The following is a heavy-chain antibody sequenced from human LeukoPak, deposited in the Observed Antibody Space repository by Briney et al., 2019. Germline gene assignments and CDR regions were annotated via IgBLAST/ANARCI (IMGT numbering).Heavy chain of an antibody. CDR1: GFTSSSYV. J-gene: IGHJ6*01. CDR3: ARARTTVGPFFMDV. D-gene: IGHD4-4*01. Sequence: GGSLRLSCAAFGFTSSSYVMYWGRQAPGKGLGWGAVISYDGSNKYYADSVRGRFTISRDNSKNTLYLQMNSLRAEDTAVYYCARARTTVGPFFMDVCGEATTAAASA. CDR2: ISYDGSNK. V-gene: IGHV3-33*05.